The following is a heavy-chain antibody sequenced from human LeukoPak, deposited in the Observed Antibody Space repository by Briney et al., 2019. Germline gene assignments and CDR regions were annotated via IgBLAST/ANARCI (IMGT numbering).Heavy chain of an antibody. Sequence: GGSLRLSCAASGFTFSSYSMNWVRQAPGEGLEWVSSISSSSSYIYYADSVKGRFTISRDNAKNSLYLQMNSLRAEDTAVYYCARDRSMADAFDIWGQGTMVTVSS. CDR2: ISSSSSYI. CDR3: ARDRSMADAFDI. D-gene: IGHD5-24*01. CDR1: GFTFSSYS. V-gene: IGHV3-21*01. J-gene: IGHJ3*02.